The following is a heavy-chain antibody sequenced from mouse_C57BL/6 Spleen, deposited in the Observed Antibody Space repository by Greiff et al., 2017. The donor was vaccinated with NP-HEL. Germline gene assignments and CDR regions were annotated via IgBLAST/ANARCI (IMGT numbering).Heavy chain of an antibody. V-gene: IGHV5-12*01. D-gene: IGHD2-3*01. CDR1: GFTFSDYY. CDR2: ISNGGGST. CDR3: ARTYDGYSYFDY. J-gene: IGHJ2*01. Sequence: EVQVVESGGGLVQPGGSLKLSCAASGFTFSDYYMYWVRQTPEKRLEWVAYISNGGGSTYYLDTVKGRFTISRDNAKNTLYLQMSRLKSEDTAMYYCARTYDGYSYFDYWGQGTTLTVSS.